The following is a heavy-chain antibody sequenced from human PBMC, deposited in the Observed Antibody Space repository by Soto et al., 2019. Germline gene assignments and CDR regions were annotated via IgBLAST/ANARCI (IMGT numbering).Heavy chain of an antibody. V-gene: IGHV4-61*05. CDR1: GGSISSSSYY. J-gene: IGHJ4*02. CDR2: IYYSGST. CDR3: VGIASLGIAPY. Sequence: SETLSLTCTVSGGSISSSSYYWSWIRQPPGKGLEWIGYIYYSGSTNYNPPLNSRVTISMDTPKNQFSLTLNSVTAADTAVYFCVGIASLGIAPYWGPGTLVTVSS. D-gene: IGHD1-20*01.